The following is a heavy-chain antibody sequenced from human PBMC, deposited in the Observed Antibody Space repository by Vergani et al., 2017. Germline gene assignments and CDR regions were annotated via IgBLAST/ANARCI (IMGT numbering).Heavy chain of an antibody. CDR2: KYYRSKWYN. Sequence: QVQLQQSGPGLVKPSQPLQLTCPISGDGVSSNSPAWNWIRQSPSRGLEWLGRKYYRSKWYNDYAVSVKSRITINPDTSKNQFSLQLNSVTPEDTAVYYCARGGYAFDIWGQGTMVTVSS. CDR1: GDGVSSNSPA. J-gene: IGHJ3*02. V-gene: IGHV6-1*01. CDR3: ARGGYAFDI.